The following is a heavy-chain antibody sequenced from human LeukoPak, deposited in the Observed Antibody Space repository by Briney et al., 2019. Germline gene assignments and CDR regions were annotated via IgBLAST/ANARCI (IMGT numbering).Heavy chain of an antibody. CDR1: GYSFTSYW. D-gene: IGHD3-22*01. Sequence: GESLKISCKGSGYSFTSYWIGWVRQMPGKGLEWMGIIYPGDSDTRYSPSFQGQVTISADKSISTAYLQWSSLKASDTAMYYCARLYDSSGYYPYYFDYWGQETLVTVSS. CDR3: ARLYDSSGYYPYYFDY. J-gene: IGHJ4*02. CDR2: IYPGDSDT. V-gene: IGHV5-51*01.